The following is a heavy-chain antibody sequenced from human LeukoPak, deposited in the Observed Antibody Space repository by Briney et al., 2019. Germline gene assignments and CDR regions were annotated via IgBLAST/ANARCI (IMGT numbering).Heavy chain of an antibody. CDR1: GYTFTGHY. CDR2: VNPKSGGT. Sequence: GASVKVSCKASGYTFTGHYMHWVRQAPGQGLEWMGWVNPKSGGTNYAQKFQGRVTMTRDTSISTAYMELSRLRSDDTAVYYCARSTSGWHGLPDFWGQGTLVTVSS. V-gene: IGHV1-2*02. CDR3: ARSTSGWHGLPDF. J-gene: IGHJ4*02. D-gene: IGHD6-19*01.